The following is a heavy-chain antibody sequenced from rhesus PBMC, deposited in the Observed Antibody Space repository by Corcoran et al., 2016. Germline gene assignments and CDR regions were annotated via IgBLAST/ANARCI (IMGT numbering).Heavy chain of an antibody. CDR3: ARDGRSSDAFDF. J-gene: IGHJ3*01. D-gene: IGHD6-19*01. CDR1: SASISTHW. CDR2: ISGQSGST. Sequence: QVQLQESGPGLVKSSETLSLTCTVSSASISTHWWSWIRQPPGKGPEWIGEISGQSGSTNYNSSLKSRVTISKDASKNQFSLKLSSVTAADTAVYYCARDGRSSDAFDFWGQGLRVTVSS. V-gene: IGHV4-80*01.